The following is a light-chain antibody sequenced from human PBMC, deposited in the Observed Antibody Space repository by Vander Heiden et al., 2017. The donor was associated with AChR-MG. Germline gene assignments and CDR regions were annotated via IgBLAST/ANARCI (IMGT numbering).Light chain of an antibody. CDR2: GAS. J-gene: IGKJ2*01. Sequence: EIVLTQSPGTLSLYPGERATLSCRASQSVSSNYLAWYQQKPGQAPRLLIFGASSRATGIPDRFSGSGSGTDFTLTISRLEPQDFALYYCQQDGSSPPHTVGQGTKLEIK. CDR1: QSVSSNY. V-gene: IGKV3-20*01. CDR3: QQDGSSPPHT.